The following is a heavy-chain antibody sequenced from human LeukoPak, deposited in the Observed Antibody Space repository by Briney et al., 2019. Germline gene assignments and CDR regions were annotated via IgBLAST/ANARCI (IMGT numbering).Heavy chain of an antibody. D-gene: IGHD2-2*01. Sequence: GGSLRLSCAAPGFTFSSSGMGWVRQAPGKGLEWVSAISASGSSTYYADSVRGRFTISRDNSKNTLYLQMDSLRAEDTAVYYCAKSAAPPYCSSTSCCSVYWGQGTLVTVSS. V-gene: IGHV3-23*01. CDR3: AKSAAPPYCSSTSCCSVY. J-gene: IGHJ4*02. CDR1: GFTFSSSG. CDR2: ISASGSST.